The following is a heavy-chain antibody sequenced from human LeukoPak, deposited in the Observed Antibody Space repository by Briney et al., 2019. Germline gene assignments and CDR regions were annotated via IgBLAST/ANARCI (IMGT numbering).Heavy chain of an antibody. CDR3: ARDSGYSYGSPYYFDY. Sequence: ASVKVSCKASGCTSTSYYMHWVRQAPGQGLEWMGIINPSGGSTSYAQKFQGRVTMTRDTSTSTVYMELSSLRSEDTAVYYCARDSGYSYGSPYYFDYWGQGTLVTVSS. D-gene: IGHD5-18*01. CDR1: GCTSTSYY. CDR2: INPSGGST. J-gene: IGHJ4*02. V-gene: IGHV1-46*01.